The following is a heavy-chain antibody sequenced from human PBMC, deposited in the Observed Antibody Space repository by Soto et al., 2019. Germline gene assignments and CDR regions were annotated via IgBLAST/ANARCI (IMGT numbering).Heavy chain of an antibody. D-gene: IGHD3-10*01. V-gene: IGHV3-23*01. CDR1: GFTFSSYA. CDR3: AKPPYMVRNVNWFDP. CDR2: ISGSGGST. J-gene: IGHJ5*02. Sequence: SLRLSCAASGFTFSSYAMSWVRQAPGKGLEWVSAISGSGGSTYYADSVKGRFTISRDNSKNTLYLQMNSLRAEDTAVYYCAKPPYMVRNVNWFDPWGQGTLVTVSS.